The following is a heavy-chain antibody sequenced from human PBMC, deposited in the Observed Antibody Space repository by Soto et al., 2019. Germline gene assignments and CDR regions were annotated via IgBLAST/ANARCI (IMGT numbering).Heavy chain of an antibody. J-gene: IGHJ5*02. Sequence: QVHLQQWGAGLLKPSETLSLTCAVYGESFIGYYWTSIRQPPGKGLEWIGEINHRGSTNYNPSLKSRVSISIDTSKNQFSLKLTSVTAADTSVYYCARTDIVTTNWFDPWGQGTLVTVSS. CDR3: ARTDIVTTNWFDP. D-gene: IGHD5-12*01. V-gene: IGHV4-34*02. CDR2: INHRGST. CDR1: GESFIGYY.